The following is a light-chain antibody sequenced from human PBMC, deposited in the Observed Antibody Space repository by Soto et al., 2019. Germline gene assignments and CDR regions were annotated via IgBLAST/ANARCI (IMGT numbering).Light chain of an antibody. CDR2: AAS. CDR1: QGMSNY. CDR3: QKSNSATWT. V-gene: IGKV1-27*01. Sequence: IQMTQSPSCLSSSGGDRASSTCRASQGMSNYLAWYQQKPGKVPKLLIYAASTLQSGVPSRFSGTGSGTDGTLTISSLQKEDFATYDCQKSNSATWTFGQGTKVDIK. J-gene: IGKJ1*01.